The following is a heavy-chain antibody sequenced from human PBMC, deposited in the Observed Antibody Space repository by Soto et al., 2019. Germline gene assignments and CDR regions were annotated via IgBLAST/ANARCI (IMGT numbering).Heavy chain of an antibody. CDR3: ATDILTVTTKPFDY. CDR2: FDPEDGET. Sequence: ASVKVSCKVSGYTLTELSMHWVRQAPGKGLEWMGGFDPEDGETIYAQKFQGRVTMTEDTSTDTAYMELSSLRSEDTAVYYCATDILTVTTKPFDYWGQRTLVTVSS. V-gene: IGHV1-24*01. CDR1: GYTLTELS. J-gene: IGHJ4*02. D-gene: IGHD4-17*01.